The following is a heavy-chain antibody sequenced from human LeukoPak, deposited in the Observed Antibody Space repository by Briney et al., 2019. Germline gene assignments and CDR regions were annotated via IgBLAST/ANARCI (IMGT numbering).Heavy chain of an antibody. Sequence: ASVKVSCKASGYTFASFGITWVRQAPGQGLEWMGWINTHNGDTNYAQKLQGRVTMTTDTSTSTAYMELRSLRSDDTAVYYCARGDTAMADFDYWGQGTPVTVSS. CDR3: ARGDTAMADFDY. J-gene: IGHJ4*02. V-gene: IGHV1-18*01. CDR1: GYTFASFG. CDR2: INTHNGDT. D-gene: IGHD5-18*01.